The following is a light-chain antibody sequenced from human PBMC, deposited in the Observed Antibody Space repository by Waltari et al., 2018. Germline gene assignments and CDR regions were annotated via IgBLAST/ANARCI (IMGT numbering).Light chain of an antibody. CDR3: SMYMGSGVWV. J-gene: IGLJ3*02. CDR1: SGSVASNSY. Sequence: QTVVTQEPSLSVSPGGTVTRTCALSSGSVASNSYPPWYQQTPGQPPRTLVYKGISRSSGVPDRFSGSILGNTAALTITGAQADDESDYYCSMYMGSGVWVFGGGTKLTVL. V-gene: IGLV8-61*01. CDR2: KGI.